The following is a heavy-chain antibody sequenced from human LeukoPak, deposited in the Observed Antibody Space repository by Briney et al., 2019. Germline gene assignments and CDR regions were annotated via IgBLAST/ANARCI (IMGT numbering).Heavy chain of an antibody. Sequence: GGSLRLSCAASGFTFSSYAMHWVRQAPGKGLEWVAVISYDGSNKYYADSVKGRFTISRDNSKNTLYLQMNSLRAEDTALYYCARGVTHFDCWGQGTLVTVSS. V-gene: IGHV3-30*04. CDR3: ARGVTHFDC. CDR1: GFTFSSYA. J-gene: IGHJ4*02. D-gene: IGHD1-14*01. CDR2: ISYDGSNK.